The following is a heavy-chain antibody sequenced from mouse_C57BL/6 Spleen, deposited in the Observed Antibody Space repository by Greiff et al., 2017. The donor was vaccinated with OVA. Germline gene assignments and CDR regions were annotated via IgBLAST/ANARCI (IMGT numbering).Heavy chain of an antibody. CDR3: TRSDYYGKNYAMDY. J-gene: IGHJ4*01. D-gene: IGHD1-1*01. CDR2: IDPETGGT. Sequence: QVQLQQSGAELVRPGASVTLSCKASGYTFTDYEMHWVKQTPVHGLEWIGAIDPETGGTAYNQKFKGKAILTADKSSSTAYMELRSLTSEDSAVYYCTRSDYYGKNYAMDYWGQGTSVTVSS. CDR1: GYTFTDYE. V-gene: IGHV1-15*01.